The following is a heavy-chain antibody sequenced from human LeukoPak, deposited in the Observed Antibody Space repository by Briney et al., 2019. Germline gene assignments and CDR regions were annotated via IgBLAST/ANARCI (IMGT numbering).Heavy chain of an antibody. CDR2: IYHSGST. CDR1: GGSISSGGYS. CDR3: AREYSSSWHVDFDY. V-gene: IGHV4-30-2*01. Sequence: SETLSLTCAVSGGSISSGGYSWSWIRQPPGKGLEWIGYIYHSGSTYYNPSLKSRVTISVDRSKNQFSLKLSSVTAADTAVYYCAREYSSSWHVDFDYWGQGTLVTVSS. D-gene: IGHD6-13*01. J-gene: IGHJ4*02.